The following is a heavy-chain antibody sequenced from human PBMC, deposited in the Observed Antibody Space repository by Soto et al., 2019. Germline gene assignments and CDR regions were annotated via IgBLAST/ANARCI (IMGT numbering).Heavy chain of an antibody. CDR2: IYHSGTT. V-gene: IGHV4-38-2*01. J-gene: IGHJ4*02. Sequence: SETLSLTCAVSGDSISTGYYWAWIRQPPGKGLEWIGSIYHSGTTYYNPSLKSRVTISVDTSKNQFSLRLSSVTAADSAVFYCATMGFCGPGCYSFDYWGQGTLVTVSS. CDR1: GDSISTGYY. CDR3: ATMGFCGPGCYSFDY. D-gene: IGHD2-21*02.